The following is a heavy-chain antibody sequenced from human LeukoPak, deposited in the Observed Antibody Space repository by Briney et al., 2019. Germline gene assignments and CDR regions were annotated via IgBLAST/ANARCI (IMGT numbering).Heavy chain of an antibody. V-gene: IGHV1-18*01. CDR2: ISTYNDNT. J-gene: IGHJ4*02. CDR3: ARIQSRIIAARPGNPAFDY. CDR1: GYTFTSYD. D-gene: IGHD6-6*01. Sequence: ASVKVSCKASGYTFTSYDISWVRQAPGQGLEWMGWISTYNDNTHYARKLQGRGTMTTDTSTSTVYMELKSLRSDDTAVYYCARIQSRIIAARPGNPAFDYWGRGTLVTVSS.